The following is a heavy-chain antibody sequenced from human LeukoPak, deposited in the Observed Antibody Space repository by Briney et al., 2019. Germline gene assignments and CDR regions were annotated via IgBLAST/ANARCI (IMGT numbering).Heavy chain of an antibody. CDR2: INSDGSST. J-gene: IGHJ4*02. CDR3: ARGGAAGHFDY. V-gene: IGHV3-74*01. CDR1: GFTFSTYT. Sequence: GGSLRLSCTASGFTFSTYTMNWVRQAPGEGLVWVSRINSDGSSTSYADSVKGRFTISRDNAKNTLYLQMNSLRAEDTAVYYCARGGAAGHFDYWGQGTLVTVSS. D-gene: IGHD2-15*01.